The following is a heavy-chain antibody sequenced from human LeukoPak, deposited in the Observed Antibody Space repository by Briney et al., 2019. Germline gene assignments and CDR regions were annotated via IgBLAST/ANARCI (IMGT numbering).Heavy chain of an antibody. D-gene: IGHD3-10*01. V-gene: IGHV1-18*04. CDR1: GYTFITYG. J-gene: IGHJ4*02. CDR2: VSAYDGDT. CDR3: ARRLYYGSGSYFDY. Sequence: ASVKVSCKASGYTFITYGMSWVRQAPGQGLEWMGWVSAYDGDTKYAQKFQGRVTMTTDTSTSTAYMELRSLRSDDTAVYFCARRLYYGSGSYFDYWGQGTLVTVSS.